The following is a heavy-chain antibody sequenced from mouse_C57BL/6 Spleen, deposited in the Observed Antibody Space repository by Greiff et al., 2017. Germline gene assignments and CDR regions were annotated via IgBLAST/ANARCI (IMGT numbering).Heavy chain of an antibody. Sequence: QVQLQQSGAELVRPGASVTLSCKASGYTFTDYEMHWVKQTPVHGLEWIGAIDPDTGGTAYNQTFKGKAILTADKSSSKAYMELRSLTSEDSAVYYCTRETGTPFDYWGQGTTLTVSS. J-gene: IGHJ2*01. CDR3: TRETGTPFDY. CDR1: GYTFTDYE. V-gene: IGHV1-15*01. CDR2: IDPDTGGT. D-gene: IGHD4-1*01.